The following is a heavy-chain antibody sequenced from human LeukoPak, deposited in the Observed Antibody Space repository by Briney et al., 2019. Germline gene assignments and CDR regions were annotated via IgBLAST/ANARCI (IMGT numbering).Heavy chain of an antibody. CDR1: GFTFSSYA. V-gene: IGHV3-23*01. CDR2: ISGSGGST. J-gene: IGHJ4*02. CDR3: AKDIAPTSIAARVDY. Sequence: PGGSLRLSCAASGFTFSSYAMSWVRQAPGKGLEWVSAISGSGGSTYYADSVKGRFTIPRDNSKNTLYLQMNSLRAEDTALYYCAKDIAPTSIAARVDYWGQGTLVTVSS. D-gene: IGHD6-6*01.